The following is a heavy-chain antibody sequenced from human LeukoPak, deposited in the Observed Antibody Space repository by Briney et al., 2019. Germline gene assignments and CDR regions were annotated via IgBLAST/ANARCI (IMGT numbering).Heavy chain of an antibody. V-gene: IGHV4-30-4*08. J-gene: IGHJ6*03. CDR3: ARGRDGYNGRYYYYYMDV. CDR1: GGSISSGDYY. D-gene: IGHD5-24*01. CDR2: IYYSGST. Sequence: SQTLSLTCTVSGGSISSGDYYWSWIRQPPGKGLEWIAYIYYSGSTYYNPSLKSRVTISVDTSKNQFSLKLSSVTAADTAVYYCARGRDGYNGRYYYYYMDVWGKGTTVTVSS.